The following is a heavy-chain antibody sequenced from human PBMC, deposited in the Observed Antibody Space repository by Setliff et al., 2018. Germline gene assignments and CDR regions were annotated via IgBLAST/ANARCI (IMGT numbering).Heavy chain of an antibody. D-gene: IGHD4-17*01. V-gene: IGHV5-51*01. CDR1: GYSFTSYW. J-gene: IGHJ3*01. CDR2: IYPGDSDA. Sequence: PGESLKISCKGSGYSFTSYWIVWVRQMPGKGLEWMGIIYPGDSDARYSPSFQGQVTISADKSISTAYLQWSSLKASDTAMYYRARAVGDYEEYDAFDLWGQGTMVTVSS. CDR3: ARAVGDYEEYDAFDL.